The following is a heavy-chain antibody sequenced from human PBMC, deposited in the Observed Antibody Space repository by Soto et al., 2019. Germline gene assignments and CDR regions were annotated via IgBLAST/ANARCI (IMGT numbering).Heavy chain of an antibody. D-gene: IGHD6-19*01. Sequence: EVQLLESGGGLVQPGGSLRLSCAASGFTFSSYAMSWVRQAPGKGLEWVSAISGSGGSTYYADSVKGRFTISRDNSKNTLYLQMNSLSAEDTAVYYCAGDGLSAVAGEFGVGDGMDVWGQGTTVTVSS. CDR1: GFTFSSYA. V-gene: IGHV3-23*01. CDR2: ISGSGGST. J-gene: IGHJ6*02. CDR3: AGDGLSAVAGEFGVGDGMDV.